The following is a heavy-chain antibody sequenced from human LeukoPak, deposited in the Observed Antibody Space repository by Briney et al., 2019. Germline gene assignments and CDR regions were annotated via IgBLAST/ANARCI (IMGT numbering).Heavy chain of an antibody. CDR3: ARVTGYMIEDYFDY. Sequence: SETLSLTCGVSGGSFSGYYWNWIRQSPEKGLEWVGEINHSGNTRYNPSLRSRITMSVDTSRNHFSLKLSSVTAADTAVYYCARVTGYMIEDYFDYWGQGTLVTVSS. CDR2: INHSGNT. J-gene: IGHJ4*02. V-gene: IGHV4-34*10. D-gene: IGHD3-22*01. CDR1: GGSFSGYY.